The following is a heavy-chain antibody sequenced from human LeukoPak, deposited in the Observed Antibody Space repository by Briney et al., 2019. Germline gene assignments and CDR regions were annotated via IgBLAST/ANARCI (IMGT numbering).Heavy chain of an antibody. Sequence: SETLSLTCTVSGGSISSYYWSWIRQPPGKGLEWIGYIYYSGSTNYNPSLKSRVTVSVDTSKNQFSLKLSSVTAADTAVYYCARSNLPVTTDDAFDIWGQGTMVTVSS. CDR3: ARSNLPVTTDDAFDI. D-gene: IGHD4-17*01. CDR2: IYYSGST. V-gene: IGHV4-59*01. J-gene: IGHJ3*02. CDR1: GGSISSYY.